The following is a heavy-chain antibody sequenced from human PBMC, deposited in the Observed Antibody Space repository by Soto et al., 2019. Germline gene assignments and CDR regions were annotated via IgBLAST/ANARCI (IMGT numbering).Heavy chain of an antibody. V-gene: IGHV5-10-1*01. Sequence: PGESLKISCKGSGYSFTSYWISWVRQMPGKGLEWMRRIDPSDSYTNYSPSFQGHVTISADKSISTAYLQWSSLKASDTAMYYCARLAVPAAMSLSYPVYGMDVWGQGTTVTVSS. CDR1: GYSFTSYW. CDR2: IDPSDSYT. CDR3: ARLAVPAAMSLSYPVYGMDV. J-gene: IGHJ6*02. D-gene: IGHD2-2*01.